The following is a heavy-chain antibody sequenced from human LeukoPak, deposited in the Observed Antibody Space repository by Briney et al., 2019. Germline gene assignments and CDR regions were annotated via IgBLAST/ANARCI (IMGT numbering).Heavy chain of an antibody. Sequence: GGSLRLSCAASRFTFSLYGMSWVRQAPGKGLEWVSTISGRGDSTYYADSVKGRFTISRDNSKHTLYLQMNSLRAEDTAVYYCAKGCGGNCRSDDYWGQGTLVIVSS. CDR3: AKGCGGNCRSDDY. J-gene: IGHJ4*02. CDR2: ISGRGDST. V-gene: IGHV3-23*01. CDR1: RFTFSLYG. D-gene: IGHD2-21*02.